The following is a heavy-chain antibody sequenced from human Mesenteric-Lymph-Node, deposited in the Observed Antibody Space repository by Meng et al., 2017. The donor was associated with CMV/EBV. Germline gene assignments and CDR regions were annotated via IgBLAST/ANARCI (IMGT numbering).Heavy chain of an antibody. D-gene: IGHD6-19*01. J-gene: IGHJ6*02. CDR2: IDWNGGST. CDR3: ARVVAGYSSGWPFYYYGMDV. CDR1: GFTFSIYN. Sequence: GESLKISCAASGFTFSIYNMNWVRQAPGKGLEWVSGIDWNGGSTGHADSVKGRFTISRDNAKNSLYLQMNSLRAEDTALYYCARVVAGYSSGWPFYYYGMDVWGQGTTVTVSS. V-gene: IGHV3-20*04.